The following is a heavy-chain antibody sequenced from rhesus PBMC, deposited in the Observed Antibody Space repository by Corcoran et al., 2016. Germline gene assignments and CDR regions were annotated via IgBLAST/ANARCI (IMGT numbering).Heavy chain of an antibody. CDR2: IRNTAKGWTA. V-gene: IGHV3S22*01. J-gene: IGHJ4*01. CDR3: SRATAGIFFDY. D-gene: IGHD1-1*01. CDR1: GFTFSDNS. Sequence: VQLVESGGGLVQPGGSLRLSCEASGFTFSDNSMTWVRQAPGKGPDLVGLIRNTAKGWTAEYAASVKRRFTISRDDSKSIASLQMNSLKTEDTAVYYCSRATAGIFFDYWGQGVLVTVSS.